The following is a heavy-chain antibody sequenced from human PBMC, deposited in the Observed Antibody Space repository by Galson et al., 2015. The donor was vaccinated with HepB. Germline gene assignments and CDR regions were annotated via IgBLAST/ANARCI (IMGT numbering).Heavy chain of an antibody. CDR3: ARRERYSSSWYQSGYYYYGMDF. V-gene: IGHV3-30-3*01. CDR1: GFTFSSYA. Sequence: SLRLSCAASGFTFSSYAMHWVRQAPGKGLEWVADISYDGSNKYYADSVKGRFTISRDNSKNTLYLQMNSLRAEASVGYYCARRERYSSSWYQSGYYYYGMDFWGQGTAFTVSS. D-gene: IGHD6-13*01. J-gene: IGHJ6*02. CDR2: ISYDGSNK.